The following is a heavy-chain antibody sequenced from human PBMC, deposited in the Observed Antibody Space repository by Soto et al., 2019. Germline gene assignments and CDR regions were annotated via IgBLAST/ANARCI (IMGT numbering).Heavy chain of an antibody. CDR1: AYTFTTYD. V-gene: IGHV1-8*01. CDR3: AVAAADAFDI. CDR2: MNPSSGNT. D-gene: IGHD6-19*01. J-gene: IGHJ3*02. Sequence: QVQLVQSGAEVKKPGASVKVSCKASAYTFTTYDINWLRQATGQGLEWMGWMNPSSGNTGYAQTFQGRVTMPSNTAISTGYRELSSLRSDDTVVYYCAVAAADAFDIWGLGTMVTVSS.